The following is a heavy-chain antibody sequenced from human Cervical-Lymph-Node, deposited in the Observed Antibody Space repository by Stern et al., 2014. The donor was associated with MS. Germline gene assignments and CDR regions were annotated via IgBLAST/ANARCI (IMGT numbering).Heavy chain of an antibody. J-gene: IGHJ4*02. CDR2: INHDATDS. Sequence: EVQLVQSGGGLVQPGGSLRLSCAASGFNFRSYVMHWVRQAPGEGLVWVACINHDATDSQYADSVKGRLTISRDNANNTLFLQMSDLRVDDTAVYYCAADVDFTIDYWGQGVLVTVSS. D-gene: IGHD3-3*01. CDR1: GFNFRSYV. V-gene: IGHV3-74*02. CDR3: AADVDFTIDY.